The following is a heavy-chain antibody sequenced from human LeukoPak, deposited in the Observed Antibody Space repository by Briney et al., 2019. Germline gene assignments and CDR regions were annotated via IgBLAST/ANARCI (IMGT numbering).Heavy chain of an antibody. Sequence: SGGSLRLSCAASGFTFSSYAVNWVRQAPGKGLEWVSAISGGGTTYYADSVKGRFTISRDNSKNTLFLQMNSLRAEDTAVYYCAKDREGLSSGYDLEYFDYWGQGTLVTVSS. CDR3: AKDREGLSSGYDLEYFDY. J-gene: IGHJ4*02. CDR1: GFTFSSYA. CDR2: ISGGGTT. D-gene: IGHD5-12*01. V-gene: IGHV3-23*01.